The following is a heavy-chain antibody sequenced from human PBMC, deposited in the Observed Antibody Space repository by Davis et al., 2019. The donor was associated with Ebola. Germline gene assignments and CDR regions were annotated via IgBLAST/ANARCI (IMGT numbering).Heavy chain of an antibody. J-gene: IGHJ4*02. V-gene: IGHV3-7*01. CDR3: SAAAASVDY. CDR2: IKNDGSEK. D-gene: IGHD6-13*01. Sequence: GESLKTSCAASGFTISSYWLSWVRPAPGKGLEWVANIKNDGSEKYQVDSVKGRFTISRDNAKNSLYLQMNSLRAEDTAVYYCSAAAASVDYWGQGTLVTVSS. CDR1: GFTISSYW.